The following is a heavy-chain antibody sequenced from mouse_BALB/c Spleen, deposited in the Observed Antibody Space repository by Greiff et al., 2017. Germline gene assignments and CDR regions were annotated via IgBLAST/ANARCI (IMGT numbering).Heavy chain of an antibody. CDR2: ISSGGST. D-gene: IGHD2-10*02. CDR3: ARTSEYGNNRYAMDY. V-gene: IGHV5-6-5*01. J-gene: IGHJ4*01. CDR1: GFTFSSYA. Sequence: VQLVESGGGLVKPGGSLKLSCAASGFTFSSYAMSWVRQTPEKRLEWVASISSGGSTYYPDSVKGRFTISRDNARNILYLQMSSLRSEDTAMYYCARTSEYGNNRYAMDYWGQGTSVTVSS.